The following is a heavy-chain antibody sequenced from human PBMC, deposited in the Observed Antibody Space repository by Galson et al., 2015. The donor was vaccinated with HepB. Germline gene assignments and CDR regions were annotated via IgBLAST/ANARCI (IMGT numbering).Heavy chain of an antibody. CDR3: ARVGVGCRSSSCYFWFDP. V-gene: IGHV1-2*06. Sequence: SVKVSCKASGYTFTGYYMHWVRQAPGQGLEWMGRINPNSGGTNYAQKFQGRVTMTRDTSISTAYMELRRLRSDDTAVYYCARVGVGCRSSSCYFWFDPWGQGTLVTVSS. D-gene: IGHD2-2*01. J-gene: IGHJ5*02. CDR2: INPNSGGT. CDR1: GYTFTGYY.